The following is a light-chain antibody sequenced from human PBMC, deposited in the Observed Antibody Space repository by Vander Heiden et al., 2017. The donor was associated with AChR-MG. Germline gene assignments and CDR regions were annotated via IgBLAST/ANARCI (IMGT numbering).Light chain of an antibody. V-gene: IGKV1-39*01. CDR1: QSITSY. J-gene: IGKJ1*01. CDR2: IAS. Sequence: DIQMTQSPSSLSASVGDRVTITCRASQSITSYLNWYQQKPGKGPRLLIYIASTLQSGVPLRFSGSGSGTDFTLTISRLQPEDFATYYCLQSASLPQTFGQGTKVEIK. CDR3: LQSASLPQT.